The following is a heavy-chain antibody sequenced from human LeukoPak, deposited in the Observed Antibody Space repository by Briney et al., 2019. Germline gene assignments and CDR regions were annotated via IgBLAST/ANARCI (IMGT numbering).Heavy chain of an antibody. CDR1: GGSISSSSYY. J-gene: IGHJ4*02. V-gene: IGHV4-39*01. CDR2: IYYSGST. Sequence: PSETLSLTCTVSGGSISSSSYYWGWIRQPPGKGLEWIGSIYYSGSTYYNPSLKSRVTISVDTSKNQFSLKLSSVTAADTAVYYCARLEDSSGWYTPDHFDYWGQGTLVTVSS. CDR3: ARLEDSSGWYTPDHFDY. D-gene: IGHD6-19*01.